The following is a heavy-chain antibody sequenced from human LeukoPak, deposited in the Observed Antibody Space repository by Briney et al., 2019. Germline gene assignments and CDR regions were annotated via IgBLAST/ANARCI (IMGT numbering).Heavy chain of an antibody. D-gene: IGHD2-21*02. CDR1: GFTFSTSW. V-gene: IGHV3-7*01. Sequence: GSLRLSCAPSGFTFSTSWMSWVRQAPGKGLEWVANIKQDGSERYYVGSVKGRFTISRDNAKNSLYLQMNSLRAEDTAVYYCARHDFASPFDYWSQGILVTVSS. CDR3: ARHDFASPFDY. J-gene: IGHJ4*02. CDR2: IKQDGSER.